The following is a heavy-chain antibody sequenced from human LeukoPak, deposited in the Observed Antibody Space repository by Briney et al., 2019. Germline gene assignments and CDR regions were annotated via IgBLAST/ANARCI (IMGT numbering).Heavy chain of an antibody. J-gene: IGHJ4*02. Sequence: GGSLRLSCAASGFTFSSYGMHWVRQAPGEGLEWVAVIWYDGTNKYYADSVKGRFTISRDNSKNTLYLQMNSLSAEDTAVYYCARRDGYDFDYWGQGTLVTVSS. CDR3: ARRDGYDFDY. D-gene: IGHD5-24*01. CDR2: IWYDGTNK. V-gene: IGHV3-33*01. CDR1: GFTFSSYG.